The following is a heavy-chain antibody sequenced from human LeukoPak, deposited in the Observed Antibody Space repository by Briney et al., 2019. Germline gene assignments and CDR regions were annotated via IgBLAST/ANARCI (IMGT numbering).Heavy chain of an antibody. J-gene: IGHJ1*01. D-gene: IGHD3-9*01. Sequence: ASVKVSCKASGYTFTGYYMHWVRQAPGQGLEWMGWINPNSGGTNYAQQFQRRVTMTRDTSISRAYMELSRLRSDDTAVYYCARAHRANFEWLLYFCQHWGEGTLDTVSS. CDR2: INPNSGGT. V-gene: IGHV1-2*02. CDR3: ARAHRANFEWLLYFCQH. CDR1: GYTFTGYY.